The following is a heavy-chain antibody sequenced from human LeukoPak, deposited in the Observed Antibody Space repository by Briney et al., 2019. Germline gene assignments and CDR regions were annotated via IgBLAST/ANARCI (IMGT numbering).Heavy chain of an antibody. CDR2: ISHGGRA. Sequence: SETLSLTCDVYGGSLSGYYWHWIRQPPGKGLEWVGEISHGGRAIYRPSLQSRLTISLDTSKNQFSLKLSSVTAADTAVYYCAREEPYDSTWASDSNWFDPWGQGTLVTVSS. V-gene: IGHV4-34*01. CDR3: AREEPYDSTWASDSNWFDP. J-gene: IGHJ5*01. CDR1: GGSLSGYY. D-gene: IGHD3-22*01.